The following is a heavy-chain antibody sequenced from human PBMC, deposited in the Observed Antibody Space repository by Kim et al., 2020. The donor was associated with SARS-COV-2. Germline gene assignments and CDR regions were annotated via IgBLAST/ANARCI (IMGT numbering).Heavy chain of an antibody. CDR2: INPNSGGT. CDR1: GYTFTGYY. CDR3: AGDQDGMDV. Sequence: ASVKVSCKASGYTFTGYYIHWVRQAPGQGLEWMGWINPNSGGTNYAQKFQGWVTMTRDTSISTAYMELSRLRSDDTAVYYCAGDQDGMDVWGQGTTVTVSS. J-gene: IGHJ6*02. V-gene: IGHV1-2*04.